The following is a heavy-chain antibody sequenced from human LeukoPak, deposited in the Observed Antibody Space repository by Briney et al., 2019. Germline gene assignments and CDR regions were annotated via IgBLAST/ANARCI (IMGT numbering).Heavy chain of an antibody. V-gene: IGHV1-69*05. CDR1: GGTFSSYA. CDR2: IIPIFGTA. J-gene: IGHJ6*03. CDR3: ARAWGAANYYYYMDV. D-gene: IGHD1-26*01. Sequence: SVKVSCKASGGTFSSYAISWVRQAPGQGLEWMGRIIPIFGTANYAQKFQGRVTITTDESTSTAYMELGSLRSEDTAVYYCARAWGAANYYYYMDVWGKGTTVTVSS.